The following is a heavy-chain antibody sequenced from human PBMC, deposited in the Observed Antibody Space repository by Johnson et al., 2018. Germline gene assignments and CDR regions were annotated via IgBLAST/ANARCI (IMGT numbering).Heavy chain of an antibody. CDR1: GFTFSSYA. V-gene: IGHV3-23*04. J-gene: IGHJ4*02. D-gene: IGHD3-3*01. CDR3: AKVEEYAFWSDFDRTFDY. Sequence: VQLVESGGNLVQPGGSLRLSCAASGFTFSSYAMSWVRQSPGMGLEWVTAISGNGGNTYYADSVKGRFTLSRDNSKNTLYLQMNSLRADDTAEYYGAKVEEYAFWSDFDRTFDYWGQGTLVTVSS. CDR2: ISGNGGNT.